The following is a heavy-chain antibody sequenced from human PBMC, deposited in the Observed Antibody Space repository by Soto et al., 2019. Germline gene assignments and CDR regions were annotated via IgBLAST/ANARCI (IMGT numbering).Heavy chain of an antibody. D-gene: IGHD3-10*01. CDR1: GYSFTSYW. V-gene: IGHV5-51*01. CDR2: IYPGDSDT. J-gene: IGHJ6*02. Sequence: PGESLKISCKGSGYSFTSYWIGWVRQMPGKGLEWTGIIYPGDSDTRYSPSFQGQVTISADKSISTAYLQWSSLKASDTAMYYCARTVRGVIITAYGMDVWGQGTTVTVSS. CDR3: ARTVRGVIITAYGMDV.